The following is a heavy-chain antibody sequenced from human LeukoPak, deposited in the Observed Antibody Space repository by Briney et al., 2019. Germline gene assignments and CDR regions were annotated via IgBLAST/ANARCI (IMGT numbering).Heavy chain of an antibody. V-gene: IGHV1-46*01. J-gene: IGHJ6*02. CDR1: GYTFTSYY. D-gene: IGHD6-13*01. CDR3: AREGYSSNYGMDV. CDR2: INPSGGST. Sequence: ASVKVSCKASGYTFTSYYMHWVRQAPGQGLEWMGIINPSGGSTIYAQKFQGRVTMTEDTSTDTAYMELSSLRSEDTAVYYCAREGYSSNYGMDVWGQGTTVTVSS.